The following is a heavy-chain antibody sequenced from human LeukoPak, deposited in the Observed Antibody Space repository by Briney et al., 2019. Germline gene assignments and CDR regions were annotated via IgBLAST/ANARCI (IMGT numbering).Heavy chain of an antibody. J-gene: IGHJ6*02. CDR1: GFTFSSYA. CDR3: AKVDIVVVPAAIRTAASAGMDV. V-gene: IGHV3-23*01. CDR2: ISGSGGST. Sequence: GGSLILSCAASGFTFSSYAMSWVRQAPGKGLEWVSAISGSGGSTYYADSVKGRFTISRDNSKNTLYLQMNSLRAEDTAVYYCAKVDIVVVPAAIRTAASAGMDVWGQGTTVTVSS. D-gene: IGHD2-2*02.